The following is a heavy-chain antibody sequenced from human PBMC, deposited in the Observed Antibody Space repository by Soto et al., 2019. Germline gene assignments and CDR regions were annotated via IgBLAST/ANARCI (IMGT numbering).Heavy chain of an antibody. CDR3: VSCYGGLWDVFDI. CDR1: GFTVSSNY. Sequence: GGSLRLSCAASGFTVSSNYMSWVRQAPGKGLEWVSVIYSGGSTYYADSVKGRFTISRDNSKNTLYLQMNSLRAEDTAVYYCVSCYGGLWDVFDIRSQGTMVTVS. CDR2: IYSGGST. D-gene: IGHD2-15*01. J-gene: IGHJ3*02. V-gene: IGHV3-53*01.